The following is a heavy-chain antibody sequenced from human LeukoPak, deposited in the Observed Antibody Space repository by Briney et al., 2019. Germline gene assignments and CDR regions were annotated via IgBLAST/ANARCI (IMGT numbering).Heavy chain of an antibody. Sequence: ASVKVSCKASGYTFTGYYMHWVRQAPGQGLEWMGWINPNSGGTNYAQKFQGRVTMTTDTSTSTAYMELRSLRSDDTAVYYCARDESGWVAQLIHYYYGMDVWGQGTTVTVSS. J-gene: IGHJ6*02. CDR1: GYTFTGYY. CDR2: INPNSGGT. D-gene: IGHD6-19*01. V-gene: IGHV1-2*02. CDR3: ARDESGWVAQLIHYYYGMDV.